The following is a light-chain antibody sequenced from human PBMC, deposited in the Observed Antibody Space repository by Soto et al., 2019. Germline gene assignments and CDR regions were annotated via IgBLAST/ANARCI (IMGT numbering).Light chain of an antibody. Sequence: EIVMTQSPATLSVSPGERATLSCRASQSVRSNLAWYQQKLCQAPRLLLYGASTRAIVIPARFIGSGFGTEFTLSFSSLQSEDFAVYYCQQYDNWPETFGQGTKVDI. CDR2: GAS. CDR3: QQYDNWPET. CDR1: QSVRSN. V-gene: IGKV3-15*01. J-gene: IGKJ1*01.